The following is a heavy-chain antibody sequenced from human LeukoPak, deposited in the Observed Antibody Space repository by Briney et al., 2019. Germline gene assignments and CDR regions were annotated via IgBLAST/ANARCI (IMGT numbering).Heavy chain of an antibody. CDR2: ISAYNGNT. D-gene: IGHD2-15*01. CDR3: ARAVVVAPVGYYYYMDV. CDR1: GYTFTSYG. V-gene: IGHV1-18*01. Sequence: ASVKVSCKASGYTFTSYGISWVRQAPGQGLEWMGWISAYNGNTNYAQKLQGRVTMTTDTSTSTAYMELRSLRSDDTAVYYCARAVVVAPVGYYYYMDVWGKGTTVTVPS. J-gene: IGHJ6*03.